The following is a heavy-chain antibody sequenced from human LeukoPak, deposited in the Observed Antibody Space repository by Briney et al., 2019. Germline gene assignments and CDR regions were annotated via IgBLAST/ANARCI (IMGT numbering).Heavy chain of an antibody. V-gene: IGHV4-30-4*01. CDR3: ARAPSEDTYYFDY. CDR1: GGSISSGDYY. Sequence: SETLSLTRTVSGGSISSGDYYWSWIRQPPGKGLEWIGYIYYSGSTYYNPSLKSRVTISVDTSKNQFSLKLSSVTAADTAVYYCARAPSEDTYYFDYWGQGTLVTVSS. CDR2: IYYSGST. J-gene: IGHJ4*02.